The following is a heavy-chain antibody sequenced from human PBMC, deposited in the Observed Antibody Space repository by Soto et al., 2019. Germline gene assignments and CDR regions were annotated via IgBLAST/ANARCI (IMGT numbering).Heavy chain of an antibody. J-gene: IGHJ4*02. V-gene: IGHV3-11*01. Sequence: QVQLVESGGGLVEPGGSLRLSCAASGFKFGDHYMTWIRQAPGKGLEWVSKISGDGTTQYYADSVKGRFTVSRDNTKNSLHLQMNRLRAEDTALYYCAGDPFYYASEFWGQGTLVTVSS. CDR2: ISGDGTTQ. D-gene: IGHD3-10*01. CDR1: GFKFGDHY. CDR3: AGDPFYYASEF.